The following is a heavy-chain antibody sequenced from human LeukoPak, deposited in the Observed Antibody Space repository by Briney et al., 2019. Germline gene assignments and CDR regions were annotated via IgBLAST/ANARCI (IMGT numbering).Heavy chain of an antibody. D-gene: IGHD3-22*01. CDR2: ISGSGGST. CDR1: GFTFSSYA. J-gene: IGHJ4*02. CDR3: AKDPDSSGYYYFDY. Sequence: PGGSLRLSCAASGFTFSSYAMSWVRQAPGKGLEWVSAISGSGGSTYYADSVKGRFTISRDNSKNTLYLQVNSLRAEDTAVYYCAKDPDSSGYYYFDYWGQGTLVTVSS. V-gene: IGHV3-23*01.